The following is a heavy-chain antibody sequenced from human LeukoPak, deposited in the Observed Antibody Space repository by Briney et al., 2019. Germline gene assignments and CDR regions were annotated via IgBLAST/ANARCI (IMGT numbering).Heavy chain of an antibody. J-gene: IGHJ4*02. CDR1: GGSISSYY. CDR2: IYTSGST. V-gene: IGHV4-4*07. D-gene: IGHD3-3*01. CDR3: AREGAGIDYDFWSGTIDY. Sequence: KPSETLSLTCTVSGGSISSYYWSWIRQPAGKGLEWIGRIYTSGSTNYNPSLKSRVTMSVDTSENQFSLKLSSVTAADTAVYYCAREGAGIDYDFWSGTIDYWGQGTLVTVSS.